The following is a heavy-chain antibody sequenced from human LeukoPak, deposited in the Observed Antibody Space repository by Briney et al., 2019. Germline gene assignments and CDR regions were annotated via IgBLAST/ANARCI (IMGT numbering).Heavy chain of an antibody. CDR2: ISWNSGSI. D-gene: IGHD6-13*01. CDR1: GFTFDDYA. J-gene: IGHJ4*02. CDR3: AKDTEIAAAGTTPFDY. V-gene: IGHV3-9*01. Sequence: PGRSLRLSCAASGFTFDDYAMHWVRQVPGKGLEWVSSISWNSGSIVYADSVKGRFTISRDNAKNSLYLQMNSLRAEDTALYYCAKDTEIAAAGTTPFDYWGQGTLVTVSS.